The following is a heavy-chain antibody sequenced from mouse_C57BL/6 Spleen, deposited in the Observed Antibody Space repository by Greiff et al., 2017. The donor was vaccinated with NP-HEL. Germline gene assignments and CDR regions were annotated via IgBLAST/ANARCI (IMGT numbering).Heavy chain of an antibody. D-gene: IGHD1-1*01. CDR2: IDPETGGT. J-gene: IGHJ2*01. CDR1: GYTFTDYE. V-gene: IGHV1-15*01. CDR3: TRKGLRSHY. Sequence: QVQLKESGAELVRPGASVTLSCKASGYTFTDYEMHWVKQTPVHGLEWIGAIDPETGGTAYNQKFKGKAILTADKSSSTAYMELRSLTSEDSAVYYCTRKGLRSHYWGQGTTLTVSS.